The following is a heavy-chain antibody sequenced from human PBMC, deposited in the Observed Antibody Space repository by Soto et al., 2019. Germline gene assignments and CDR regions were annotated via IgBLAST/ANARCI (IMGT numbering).Heavy chain of an antibody. CDR1: GGSISSYY. Sequence: SETLSLTCTVSGGSISSYYWSWIRQPPGKGLEWIGYIYYSGSTNYNPSLKSRVTISVDTSKNQFSLKLSSVTAADTAVYYCARGWNYYDSSGYYYDWFDPWGQGTLVTVSS. D-gene: IGHD3-22*01. J-gene: IGHJ5*02. CDR2: IYYSGST. CDR3: ARGWNYYDSSGYYYDWFDP. V-gene: IGHV4-59*01.